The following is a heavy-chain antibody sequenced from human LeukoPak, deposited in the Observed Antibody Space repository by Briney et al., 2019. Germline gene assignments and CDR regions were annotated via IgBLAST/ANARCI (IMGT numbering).Heavy chain of an antibody. J-gene: IGHJ4*02. CDR1: GFTFSSYW. CDR2: IKEDGSEI. Sequence: GGSLRLSCAASGFTFSSYWMNWVRQAPGKGLEWVANIKEDGSEIYYVDSVKGRFTISRDNAKNSLFLQMNSLRTEDTAVYYCAKVYSGYDHFTLGYWGQGTLVTVSS. D-gene: IGHD5-12*01. V-gene: IGHV3-7*01. CDR3: AKVYSGYDHFTLGY.